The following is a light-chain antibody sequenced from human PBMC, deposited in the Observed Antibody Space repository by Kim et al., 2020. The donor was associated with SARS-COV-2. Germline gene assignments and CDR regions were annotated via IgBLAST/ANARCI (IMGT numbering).Light chain of an antibody. CDR3: QAWDSSTDGV. CDR1: KLGDKY. CDR2: QDT. J-gene: IGLJ1*01. Sequence: VTPGQTASINCAGDKLGDKYASWYQQKPGQSPVLVIYQDTKRPSGIPERFSGSNSGNTATLTISGTQAMDEADYYCQAWDSSTDGVFGTGTKVTVL. V-gene: IGLV3-1*01.